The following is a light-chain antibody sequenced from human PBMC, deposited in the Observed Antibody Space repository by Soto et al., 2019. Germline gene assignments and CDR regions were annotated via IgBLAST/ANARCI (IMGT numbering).Light chain of an antibody. CDR1: QGISNY. CDR3: QNYNSALRIT. Sequence: DIQMTQSPSSLSASVGDRVTITCRASQGISNYLAWYQQKPGKVPKLLIYAASTLQSGVPSRFSGSGSGTDFTLTISSLQPEDVATYYCQNYNSALRITFGQGTRLEMK. CDR2: AAS. V-gene: IGKV1-27*01. J-gene: IGKJ5*01.